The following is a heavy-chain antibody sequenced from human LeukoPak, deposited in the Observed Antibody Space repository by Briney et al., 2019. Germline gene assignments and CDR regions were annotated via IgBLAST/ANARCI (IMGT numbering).Heavy chain of an antibody. D-gene: IGHD4-17*01. V-gene: IGHV4-34*01. CDR1: GGSFSGYY. CDR3: ARGSDYGDYA. Sequence: PSETLSLTXAVYGGSFSGYYWSWIRQPPGKGLEWIGEINHSGSTNYNPSLKSRVTISVDTSKNQFSLKLSSVTAADTAVYYCARGSDYGDYAWGQGTLVTVSS. CDR2: INHSGST. J-gene: IGHJ5*02.